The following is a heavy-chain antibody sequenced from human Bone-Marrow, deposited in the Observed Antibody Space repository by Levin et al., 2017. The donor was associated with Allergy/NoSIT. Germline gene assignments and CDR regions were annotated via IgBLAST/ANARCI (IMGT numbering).Heavy chain of an antibody. V-gene: IGHV3-30*04. D-gene: IGHD2-15*01. CDR2: ISGDGSHQ. Sequence: QPGGSLRLSCAGSGFTFSNYAVHWVRQAPGEGLEWVAVISGDGSHQYYADSVKGRFTMHRDNSNDTLSLQMNSLRNDDTAVYYCATGDTGGIWGGWLDPWGQGTLVTVSS. CDR1: GFTFSNYA. J-gene: IGHJ5*02. CDR3: ATGDTGGIWGGWLDP.